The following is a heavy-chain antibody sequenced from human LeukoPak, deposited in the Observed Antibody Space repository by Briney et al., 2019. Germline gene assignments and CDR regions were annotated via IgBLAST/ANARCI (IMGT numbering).Heavy chain of an antibody. Sequence: PGGSLRLSCAASGFTFDDYAMHWVRHAPGKGLEWVSGISWNGGSIGYADSVKGRFTISRDKAKNSLYLQMNSLRAEDTAVYYCARSRNEYGTTWYQGSNYWGQGTLVTVSS. V-gene: IGHV3-9*01. CDR1: GFTFDDYA. D-gene: IGHD6-13*01. CDR3: ARSRNEYGTTWYQGSNY. CDR2: ISWNGGSI. J-gene: IGHJ4*02.